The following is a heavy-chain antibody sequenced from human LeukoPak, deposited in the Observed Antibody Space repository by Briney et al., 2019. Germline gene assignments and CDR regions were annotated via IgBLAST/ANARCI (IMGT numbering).Heavy chain of an antibody. V-gene: IGHV3-23*01. CDR2: ISDNGAAT. D-gene: IGHD3-10*01. CDR3: ARGINSAFDY. J-gene: IGHJ4*02. CDR1: GFTYGTYA. Sequence: GGSLRLSCAASGFTYGTYAVSWVRQAPGKGLDWVSAISDNGAATYYADSVKGRFTISRDSSKNTLYLQMSSLRAEDTAIYYCARGINSAFDYWGQGTLVTVSS.